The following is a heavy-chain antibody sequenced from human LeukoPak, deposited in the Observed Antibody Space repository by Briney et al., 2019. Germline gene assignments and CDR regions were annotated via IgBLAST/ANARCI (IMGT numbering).Heavy chain of an antibody. V-gene: IGHV3-21*05. CDR1: GFIFGDYS. Sequence: GGSLRLSCAASGFIFGDYSMNWVRQAPGKGLEWVSYISSSSSYIYYADSVKGRFTISRDNAKNSLYLQMNSLRAEDTAVYYCARAHADKTTQGGYYYARGFDYWGQGTLVTVSS. J-gene: IGHJ4*02. CDR2: ISSSSSYI. D-gene: IGHD3-22*01. CDR3: ARAHADKTTQGGYYYARGFDY.